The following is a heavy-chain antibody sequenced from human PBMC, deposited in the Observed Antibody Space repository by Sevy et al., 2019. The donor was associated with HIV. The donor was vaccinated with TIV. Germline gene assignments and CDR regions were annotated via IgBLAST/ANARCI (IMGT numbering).Heavy chain of an antibody. CDR1: GFTFSKYS. D-gene: IGHD2-8*01. CDR2: LSFGCGEI. CDR3: AREGCTKPHDY. V-gene: IGHV3-23*01. Sequence: GGSLRLSCAASGFTFSKYSMSXVRQPPGKGLEWVSTLSFGCGEINYADSVKGRFTISRDNSKSSVYLQMNNLRPEDTAVYYCAREGCTKPHDYWGQGTLVTVSS. J-gene: IGHJ4*02.